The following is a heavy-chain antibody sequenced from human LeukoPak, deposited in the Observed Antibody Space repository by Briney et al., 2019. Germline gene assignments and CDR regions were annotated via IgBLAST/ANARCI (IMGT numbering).Heavy chain of an antibody. J-gene: IGHJ4*02. CDR1: GFTFSSYA. CDR3: AKGDYYDSSGYHNYFDC. V-gene: IGHV3-23*01. D-gene: IGHD3-22*01. CDR2: ISSSGGST. Sequence: PGGSLRLSCAASGFTFSSYAMSWVRQAPGKGLEWVSAISSSGGSTYYADSVKGRFTISRDNSKNTLYLQMNSLRAEDTAVYYCAKGDYYDSSGYHNYFDCWGQGTLVTVSS.